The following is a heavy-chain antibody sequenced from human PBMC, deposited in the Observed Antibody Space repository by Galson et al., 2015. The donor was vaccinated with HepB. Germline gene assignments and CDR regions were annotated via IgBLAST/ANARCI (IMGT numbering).Heavy chain of an antibody. CDR2: IIPILGIA. Sequence: SVKVSCKASGGTFSSYTISWVRQAPGQGLEWMGRIIPILGIANYAQKFQGRVTITADKSTSTAYMELSSLRSEDTAVHYCARAAVAGNPNLDYWGQGTLDTVSS. CDR3: ARAAVAGNPNLDY. CDR1: GGTFSSYT. V-gene: IGHV1-69*02. D-gene: IGHD6-19*01. J-gene: IGHJ4*02.